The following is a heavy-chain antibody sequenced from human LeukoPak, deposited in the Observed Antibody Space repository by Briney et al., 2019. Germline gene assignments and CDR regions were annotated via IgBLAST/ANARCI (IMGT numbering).Heavy chain of an antibody. D-gene: IGHD3-10*01. CDR2: IYPGDSDT. CDR1: GYSFTSYW. CDR3: ARKYYYGSGSLWYFDY. Sequence: GESLKISCKGSGYSFTSYWIGWVRQMPGKGLEWMGIIYPGDSDTRYSPSFQGQVTISADKSISTAYLQWSSLKASDTAMYYCARKYYYGSGSLWYFDYWGQGTLVTVSS. V-gene: IGHV5-51*01. J-gene: IGHJ4*02.